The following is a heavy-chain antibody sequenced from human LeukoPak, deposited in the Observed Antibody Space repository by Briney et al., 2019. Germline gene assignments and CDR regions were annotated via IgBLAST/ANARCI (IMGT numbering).Heavy chain of an antibody. CDR2: INPNSGGT. CDR1: GYTFTGYY. J-gene: IGHJ6*04. V-gene: IGHV1-2*04. CDR3: AINMVRGVVYGMGV. Sequence: GASVKVSCMASGYTFTGYYMHWVRQAPGQGLEWMGWINPNSGGTNYAQKFQGWVTMTRDTSISTAYMELSRLRSDDTAVYYCAINMVRGVVYGMGVWGKGTTVTVSS. D-gene: IGHD3-10*01.